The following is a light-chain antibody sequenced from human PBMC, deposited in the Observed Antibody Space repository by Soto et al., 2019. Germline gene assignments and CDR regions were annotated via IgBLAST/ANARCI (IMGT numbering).Light chain of an antibody. CDR3: QQYNNWPWT. Sequence: EIVMTQSPATLSVSPGERATLSCRASQSVSSNLVWYQQKPGQAPRLLIYGASTRATGIPARFSGSGSGTEFTLTISSLQSEDFAVYYCQQYNNWPWTFCQGTKVEIK. V-gene: IGKV3-15*01. J-gene: IGKJ1*01. CDR2: GAS. CDR1: QSVSSN.